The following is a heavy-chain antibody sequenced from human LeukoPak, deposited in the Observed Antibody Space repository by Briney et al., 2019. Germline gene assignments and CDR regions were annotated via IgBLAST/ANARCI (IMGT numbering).Heavy chain of an antibody. V-gene: IGHV4-59*08. CDR3: ARRVIAATLDY. J-gene: IGHJ4*02. CDR2: ISYSGTT. D-gene: IGHD2/OR15-2a*01. Sequence: SETLSLTCTVSGGSISSYYWSWIRQPPGKGLEWIGSISYSGTTFYNPSLKSRVTISADTSKNQFFLKLSSVTAADTAMYYCARRVIAATLDYWGRGTLVTVSA. CDR1: GGSISSYY.